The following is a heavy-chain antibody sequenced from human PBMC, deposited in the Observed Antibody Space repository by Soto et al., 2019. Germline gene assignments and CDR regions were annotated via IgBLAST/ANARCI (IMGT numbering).Heavy chain of an antibody. Sequence: QVQLVESGGGAVQPGRSLRLSCGASGFTFSSYGMHWVRQAPGKGLEWVAVISYDGSNKYYADSVKGRFTISRDNSKNTLYLQMNSLRAEDTAVYYCAKDGQGMSSSWLPFDYWGQGTLVTVSS. V-gene: IGHV3-30*18. J-gene: IGHJ4*02. CDR2: ISYDGSNK. D-gene: IGHD6-13*01. CDR3: AKDGQGMSSSWLPFDY. CDR1: GFTFSSYG.